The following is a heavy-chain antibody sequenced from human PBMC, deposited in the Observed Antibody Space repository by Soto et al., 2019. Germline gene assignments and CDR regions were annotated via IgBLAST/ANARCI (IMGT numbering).Heavy chain of an antibody. Sequence: QVQLVESGGGVVQPGRSLRLSCAASGFTFSSYGMHWVRQAPGKGLEWVAVISYDGSNKYYADPVKGRFTISRDNSKNTLYLQMNSLRAEDTAVYYCAKDEYYSGSTDFDYWGQGTLVTVSS. CDR2: ISYDGSNK. CDR3: AKDEYYSGSTDFDY. J-gene: IGHJ4*02. CDR1: GFTFSSYG. V-gene: IGHV3-30*18. D-gene: IGHD3-10*01.